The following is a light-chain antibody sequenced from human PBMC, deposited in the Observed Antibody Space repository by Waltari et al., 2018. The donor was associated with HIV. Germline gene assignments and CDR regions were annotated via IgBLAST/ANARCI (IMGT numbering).Light chain of an antibody. V-gene: IGLV2-18*02. J-gene: IGLJ3*02. CDR3: SSYTTSSTWV. CDR2: EVT. Sequence: QSALTQPPSVSGSLGQSVTISCTGTSSDIGAYNRVSWYQQSPGTAPKLRIYEVTHRPSGVPVRFSGSKSGNTASLTISGLQADDDADYYCSSYTTSSTWVFGGGTKLTVL. CDR1: SSDIGAYNR.